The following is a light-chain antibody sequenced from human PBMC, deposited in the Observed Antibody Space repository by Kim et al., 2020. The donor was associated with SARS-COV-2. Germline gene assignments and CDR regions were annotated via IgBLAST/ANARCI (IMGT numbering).Light chain of an antibody. V-gene: IGLV1-44*01. CDR1: RSNIALNS. CDR2: LSD. Sequence: QSVLTQPPSVSGTPGQRITISCSGGRSNIALNSVNWYQQVPGTAPKLLIYLSDQRPSGVPDRFSGSKSGPSASLAISGLQSEDEADYFCAAWDGTLNGWMFGGGTKLTVL. CDR3: AAWDGTLNGWM. J-gene: IGLJ3*02.